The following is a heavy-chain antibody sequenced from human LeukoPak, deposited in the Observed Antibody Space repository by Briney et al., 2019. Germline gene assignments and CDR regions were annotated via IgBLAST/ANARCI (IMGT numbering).Heavy chain of an antibody. D-gene: IGHD5-18*01. CDR2: INPNSGGP. CDR3: VRGYSYGFYFDY. Sequence: ASVKVSCRTSGYSFTGYYIHWVRQAPGQGLEWMGRINPNSGGPNYGQKFQGTVTMTRDTSISTAYLELSNLRSDDTAAYYCVRGYSYGFYFDYWGQGSLVTVSS. CDR1: GYSFTGYY. V-gene: IGHV1-2*06. J-gene: IGHJ4*02.